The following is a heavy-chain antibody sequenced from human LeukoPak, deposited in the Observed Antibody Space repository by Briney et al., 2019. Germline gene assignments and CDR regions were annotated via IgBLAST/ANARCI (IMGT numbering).Heavy chain of an antibody. J-gene: IGHJ4*02. CDR3: ARDAPGYESGGYNLPLGY. V-gene: IGHV1-18*01. Sequence: ASVKVSCKASGYTFTSYGISWVRQAPGQGLEWMGWISAYNGNTNYAQKLQGRVTMTTDTSTSTAYMELRSLRSDDTAVYYCARDAPGYESGGYNLPLGYWGQGTLVTVSS. CDR2: ISAYNGNT. CDR1: GYTFTSYG. D-gene: IGHD1-14*01.